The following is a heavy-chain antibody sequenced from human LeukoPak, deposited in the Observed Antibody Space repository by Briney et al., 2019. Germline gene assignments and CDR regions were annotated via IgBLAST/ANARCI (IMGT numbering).Heavy chain of an antibody. CDR3: ARRSSGWKNWFDP. J-gene: IGHJ5*02. CDR1: GGSIDSNS. Sequence: PSETLSLTCAVSGGSIDSNSWTWIRQPPGKGLEWIGYIYYSGTTNYNPSLKSRVTMSVDMSKNQFSLKLSSVTAADTAVYYCARRSSGWKNWFDPWGQGTLVTVSS. D-gene: IGHD6-25*01. V-gene: IGHV4-59*01. CDR2: IYYSGTT.